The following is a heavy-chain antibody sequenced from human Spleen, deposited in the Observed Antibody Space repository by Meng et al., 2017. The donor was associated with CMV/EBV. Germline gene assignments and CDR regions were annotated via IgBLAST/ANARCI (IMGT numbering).Heavy chain of an antibody. CDR1: GASISSFY. V-gene: IGHV4-59*01. CDR2: VTYSGST. D-gene: IGHD5-24*01. J-gene: IGHJ4*02. CDR3: ARWDGQLYYFDY. Sequence: SETLSLTCAVSGASISSFYWSWIRQPPGEGLEWIGYVTYSGSTNYNPSLKSRVTISLDTSKNQFSLKLSSVTAADTAVYYCARWDGQLYYFDYWGQGTLVTVSS.